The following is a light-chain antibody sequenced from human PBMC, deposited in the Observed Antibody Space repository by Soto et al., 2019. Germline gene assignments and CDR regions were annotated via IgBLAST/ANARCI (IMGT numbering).Light chain of an antibody. CDR3: QQYNNWPRT. J-gene: IGKJ1*01. CDR1: QSVSSN. V-gene: IGKV3-15*01. CDR2: GAS. Sequence: IVLTQSQATLSVSPGERATLSCLASQSVSSNLAWYQQKPGQAPRLLIYGASTRATGIPARFSGSGSGTEFTLTISSLQSEDFAVYYCQQYNNWPRTFGQGTKVDI.